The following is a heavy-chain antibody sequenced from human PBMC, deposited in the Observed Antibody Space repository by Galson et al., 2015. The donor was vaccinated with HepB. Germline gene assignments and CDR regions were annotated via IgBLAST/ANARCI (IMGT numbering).Heavy chain of an antibody. D-gene: IGHD2-2*01. CDR2: ISAYNGNT. Sequence: SVKVSCKASGYTFTSYGISWVRQAPGQGLEWMGWISAYNGNTNYAQKLQGRVTMTTDTSTSTAYMELRSLRSDDTAVYYCARVFQYPDALAGGVPAAIGGIDYWGQGTLVTVTS. V-gene: IGHV1-18*01. J-gene: IGHJ4*02. CDR1: GYTFTSYG. CDR3: ARVFQYPDALAGGVPAAIGGIDY.